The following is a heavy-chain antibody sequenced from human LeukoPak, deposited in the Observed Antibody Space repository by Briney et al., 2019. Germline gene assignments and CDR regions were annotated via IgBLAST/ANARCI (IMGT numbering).Heavy chain of an antibody. V-gene: IGHV4-59*01. CDR2: FHNSGTS. Sequence: SETLSLTCTVSDDSISDYYRGWIRQPLGKGLEWIGYFHNSGTSTYNPSLKSRVTISADTSKNQFSLKLNSLTTADTAVYYCTRGAGWLIDYWGQGILVTVSS. D-gene: IGHD3-16*01. CDR1: DDSISDYY. CDR3: TRGAGWLIDY. J-gene: IGHJ4*02.